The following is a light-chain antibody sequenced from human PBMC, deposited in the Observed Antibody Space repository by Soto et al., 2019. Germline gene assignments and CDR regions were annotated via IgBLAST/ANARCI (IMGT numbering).Light chain of an antibody. CDR3: QQYARNPLT. V-gene: IGKV1-5*03. Sequence: DIQMTQSPSTLSSSVGDRVSISCRASHIISSRLAWYQQKAGKAPKLLIYKASGLQSGVPSRFSGSGSGTEFTLIISSLQPDDFATYYCQQYARNPLTFGGGTKVDIK. CDR2: KAS. CDR1: HIISSR. J-gene: IGKJ4*01.